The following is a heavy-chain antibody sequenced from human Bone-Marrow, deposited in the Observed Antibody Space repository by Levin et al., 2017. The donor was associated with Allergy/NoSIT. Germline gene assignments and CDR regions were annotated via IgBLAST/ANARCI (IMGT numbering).Heavy chain of an antibody. Sequence: GESLKISCAASGFTFRRHWMHWVRQVPGKGLVWVSRINGDGTITNYADSVKGRFTISRDNAKNTLYLQMNSLRVEDTAVYFCVRDDYDSWSGYLGWFDPWGQGTLVTVSS. D-gene: IGHD3-3*01. J-gene: IGHJ5*02. CDR2: INGDGTIT. CDR1: GFTFRRHW. V-gene: IGHV3-74*01. CDR3: VRDDYDSWSGYLGWFDP.